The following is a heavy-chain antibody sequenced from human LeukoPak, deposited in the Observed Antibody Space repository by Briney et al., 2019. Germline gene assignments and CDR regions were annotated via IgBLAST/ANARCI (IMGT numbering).Heavy chain of an antibody. CDR2: IYYSGST. CDR3: ARGVTWFDP. CDR1: GGSISSYY. J-gene: IGHJ5*02. Sequence: SETLSLTCTVSGGSISSYYWSWIRQPPGKGLEWIGYIYYSGSTNYNPSLKSRVTISVDTSKNQFSLKLSSVTAADTAVYYCARGVTWFDPWGQGTLVTVSS. V-gene: IGHV4-59*01. D-gene: IGHD5-18*01.